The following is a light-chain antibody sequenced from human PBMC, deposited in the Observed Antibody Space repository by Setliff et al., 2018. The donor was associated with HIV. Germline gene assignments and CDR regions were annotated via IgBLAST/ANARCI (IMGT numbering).Light chain of an antibody. Sequence: QSALTQPRSVSGSPGQSVTISCTGTSSDVGCYNYVSWYQQHPGKAPKLMIYDVSERPSGVPDRFSGSKSANTASLTISGLQAEDEADYYCCSYAGSYTFYVFGTGTKVTVL. J-gene: IGLJ1*01. CDR3: CSYAGSYTFYV. CDR1: SSDVGCYNY. CDR2: DVS. V-gene: IGLV2-11*01.